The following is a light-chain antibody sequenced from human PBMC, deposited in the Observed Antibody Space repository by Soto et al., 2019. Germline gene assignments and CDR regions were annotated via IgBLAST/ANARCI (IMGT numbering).Light chain of an antibody. V-gene: IGKV3-15*01. CDR1: QSVRTK. CDR3: QQYDSSPRT. Sequence: EIVTTQSLATLSVSHGEGATLSCRASQSVRTKLAWYQQKAGQAPRLLIYGASTRASGVSDRFSGSGSGTEFTLTISSLQSEDFAVYHCQQYDSSPRTFGQGTKVDIK. CDR2: GAS. J-gene: IGKJ1*01.